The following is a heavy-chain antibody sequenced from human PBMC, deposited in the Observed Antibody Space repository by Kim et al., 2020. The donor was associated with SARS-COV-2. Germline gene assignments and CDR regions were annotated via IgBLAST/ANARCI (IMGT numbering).Heavy chain of an antibody. CDR3: ARGFFSADY. J-gene: IGHJ4*02. CDR1: GGSFSGYY. Sequence: SETLSLTCAVYGGSFSGYYWSWIRQPPGKGLEWIGEINHSGSTNYNPSLKSRVTISVDTSKNQFSLKLSSVTAADTAVYYCARGFFSADYWGQGTLVTVSS. V-gene: IGHV4-34*01. CDR2: INHSGST.